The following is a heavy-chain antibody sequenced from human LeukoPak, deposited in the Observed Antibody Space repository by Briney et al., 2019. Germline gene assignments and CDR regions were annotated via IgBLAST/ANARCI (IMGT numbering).Heavy chain of an antibody. V-gene: IGHV3-74*01. Sequence: GGSLRLSCAASGFTFSSYWMHWVRQAPGKGLVWVSRISGDGSSTSYADAVKGRFTISRDNAKNTLYLQMNSLRAEDTAMYYCARPSVGFDPWGQGTLVTVSS. J-gene: IGHJ5*02. CDR3: ARPSVGFDP. CDR2: ISGDGSST. CDR1: GFTFSSYW.